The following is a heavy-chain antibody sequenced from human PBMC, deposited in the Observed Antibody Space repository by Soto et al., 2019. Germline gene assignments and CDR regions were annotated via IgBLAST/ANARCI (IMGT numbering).Heavy chain of an antibody. Sequence: QVQLVQSGAEVKKPGASVKVSCKASGYTFTSYGISWVRQAPGQGLEWMGWISAYNGNTNYAQKLQGRVTMTTDTSRSTAYMERRSLRSDAPAVYSCAGDRYSSSSSPSWGQGTLVTVSS. V-gene: IGHV1-18*04. J-gene: IGHJ5*02. CDR1: GYTFTSYG. CDR3: AGDRYSSSSSPS. CDR2: ISAYNGNT. D-gene: IGHD6-6*01.